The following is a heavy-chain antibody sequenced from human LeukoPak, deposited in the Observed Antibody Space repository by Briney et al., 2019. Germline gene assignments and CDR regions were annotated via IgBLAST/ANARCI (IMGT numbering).Heavy chain of an antibody. CDR2: ISTSGGLSSI. CDR1: GFIFSSFS. D-gene: IGHD2-21*02. V-gene: IGHV3-21*01. J-gene: IGHJ4*02. Sequence: PGGSLRLSCAASGFIFSSFSVNWVRQAPGKGLEWVSSISTSGGLSSIYYADSVKGRFTISRDNAKNSLYLQMNSLRAEDTAVYYCARVWSDCGGDCYSGYYFDYWGQGTLVTVSS. CDR3: ARVWSDCGGDCYSGYYFDY.